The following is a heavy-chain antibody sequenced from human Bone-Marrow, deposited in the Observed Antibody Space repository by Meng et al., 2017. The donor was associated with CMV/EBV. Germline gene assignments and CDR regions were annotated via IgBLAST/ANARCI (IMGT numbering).Heavy chain of an antibody. V-gene: IGHV3-74*01. CDR1: GFTFSSYW. J-gene: IGHJ6*02. D-gene: IGHD3-3*01. Sequence: GGSLRLSCAASGFTFSSYWMNWVRQAPGKGLVWVSRINSDGSSTSYADSVKGRFTISRDNAKNPLYLQMNSLRAEDTAVYYCARDYYVFWSGFWLGYAAMLYGMDVWGQGTTVTVSS. CDR2: INSDGSST. CDR3: ARDYYVFWSGFWLGYAAMLYGMDV.